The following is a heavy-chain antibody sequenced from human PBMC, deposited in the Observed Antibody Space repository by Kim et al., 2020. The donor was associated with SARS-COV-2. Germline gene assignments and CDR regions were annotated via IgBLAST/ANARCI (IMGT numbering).Heavy chain of an antibody. CDR2: VNNNNNP. J-gene: IGHJ5*02. V-gene: IGHV3-23*05. D-gene: IGHD6-19*01. Sequence: GGSLRLSCATSGFTFGAYALSWVRQAPGGGLEWVASVNNNNNPYYADFVKGRFTVSRDYSQNTLHLQMDRLRAEETALYYFAKDHPSRGWPGFAPLGQG. CDR1: GFTFGAYA. CDR3: AKDHPSRGWPGFAP.